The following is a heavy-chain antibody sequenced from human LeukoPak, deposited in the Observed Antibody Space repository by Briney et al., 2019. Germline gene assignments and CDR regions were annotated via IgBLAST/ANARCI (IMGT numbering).Heavy chain of an antibody. V-gene: IGHV4-61*02. D-gene: IGHD3-22*01. CDR3: AREWGYYDSSGYYDY. J-gene: IGHJ4*02. CDR1: GGSISSGSYC. CDR2: IYTSGST. Sequence: PSQTLSLTCTVSGGSISSGSYCWSWIRQPAGKGLEWIGRIYTSGSTNYNPSLKSRVTISVDTSKNQFSLKLSSVTAADTAVYYCAREWGYYDSSGYYDYWGQGTLVTVSS.